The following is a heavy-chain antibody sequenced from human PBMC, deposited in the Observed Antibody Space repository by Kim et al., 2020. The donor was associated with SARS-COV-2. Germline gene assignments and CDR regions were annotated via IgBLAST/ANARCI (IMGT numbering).Heavy chain of an antibody. Sequence: GGSLRLSCVASGFTFSNYWMTWVRQAPGRGLEWVANLKQDGSEEYYVDSVKGRFTISRDNAKKSLYLEMNSLRAEDSAVYYCARRIETYYFGSGIDYWGQGILVTVSA. D-gene: IGHD3-10*01. CDR3: ARRIETYYFGSGIDY. J-gene: IGHJ4*02. CDR1: GFTFSNYW. V-gene: IGHV3-7*01. CDR2: LKQDGSEE.